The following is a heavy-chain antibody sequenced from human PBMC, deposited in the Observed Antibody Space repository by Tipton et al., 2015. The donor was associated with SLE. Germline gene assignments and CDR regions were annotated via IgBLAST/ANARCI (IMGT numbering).Heavy chain of an antibody. D-gene: IGHD3-10*01. CDR1: GYSISSGYY. J-gene: IGHJ5*02. Sequence: TLSLTCAVSGYSISSGYYWGWIRQPPGKGLEWIGSIYHSGSTYYNPSLKSRVTISVDTSKNQFSLKLSSVTAADTAVYYCATSWVTMVQGVPMGFDPWGQGTLVTVSS. CDR2: IYHSGST. V-gene: IGHV4-38-2*01. CDR3: ATSWVTMVQGVPMGFDP.